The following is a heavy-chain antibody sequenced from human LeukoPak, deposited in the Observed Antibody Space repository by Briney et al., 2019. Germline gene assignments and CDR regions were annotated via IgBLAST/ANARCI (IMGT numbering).Heavy chain of an antibody. J-gene: IGHJ4*02. D-gene: IGHD3-10*01. V-gene: IGHV3-23*01. CDR3: ANLITMVRGVPDY. CDR2: ISGSGGST. Sequence: PGGSLRLSCAASGFTFSSYAMSWVRQAPGKGLEWVSAISGSGGSTYYADSVKGRFTISRDNSKNTLYLQMNSLRAEDTAVYYCANLITMVRGVPDYWGQGTLVTVSS. CDR1: GFTFSSYA.